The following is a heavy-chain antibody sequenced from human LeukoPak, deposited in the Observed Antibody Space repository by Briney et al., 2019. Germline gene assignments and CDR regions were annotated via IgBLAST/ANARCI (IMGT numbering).Heavy chain of an antibody. D-gene: IGHD6-19*01. CDR1: GFTFDDYA. Sequence: GGSLRLSCAASGFTFDDYAMHWVRQAPGKGLEWVSGISWNSGSIGYADSVKGRFTISRDNAKNSLYLQMNSLRAEDTAVYYCARDWGSSGWYAYYFDYWGQGTLVTVSS. V-gene: IGHV3-9*01. CDR2: ISWNSGSI. CDR3: ARDWGSSGWYAYYFDY. J-gene: IGHJ4*02.